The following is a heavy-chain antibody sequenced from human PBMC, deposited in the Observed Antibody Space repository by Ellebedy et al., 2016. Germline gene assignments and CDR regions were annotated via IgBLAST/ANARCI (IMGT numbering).Heavy chain of an antibody. CDR1: GGSVSSGRHS. D-gene: IGHD3-10*01. Sequence: SETLSLTXSVSGGSVSSGRHSWSWVRQPPGKGLEWIGYFYYSGSTNSNPSLESRVTISLDTSQNQFSLKLSSVTASDTAVYYCASQHVSFGYGMGVWGQGATVTVSS. V-gene: IGHV4-61*01. CDR2: FYYSGST. CDR3: ASQHVSFGYGMGV. J-gene: IGHJ6*02.